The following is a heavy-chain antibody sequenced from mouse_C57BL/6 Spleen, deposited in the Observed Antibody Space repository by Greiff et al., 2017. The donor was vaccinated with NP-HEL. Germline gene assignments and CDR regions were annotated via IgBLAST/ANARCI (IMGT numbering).Heavy chain of an antibody. D-gene: IGHD1-3*01. Sequence: VQLQQSGAELVRPGASVTLSCKASGYTFTDYDMHWVKQTPVHGLEWIGAIDPETGGTAYNQKFKGKAILTADKSSSTAYMELRSLTSEDSAVYYCTRGEYSWFAYWGQGTLVTVSA. CDR2: IDPETGGT. CDR3: TRGEYSWFAY. CDR1: GYTFTDYD. V-gene: IGHV1-15*01. J-gene: IGHJ3*01.